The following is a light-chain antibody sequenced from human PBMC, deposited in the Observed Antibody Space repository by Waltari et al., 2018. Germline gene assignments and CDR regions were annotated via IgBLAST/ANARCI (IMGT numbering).Light chain of an antibody. Sequence: QSVVTQPPSVSGAPGQRVTISCTGTSSNIGAGYDVHWYQHLPGTAPRLLIYGNSNRPAGVPDRFSGSKSGSSASLAITWLQAEDEADYYCQSYDNRMSGSVFGGGTKLTVL. CDR3: QSYDNRMSGSV. V-gene: IGLV1-40*01. CDR1: SSNIGAGYD. J-gene: IGLJ2*01. CDR2: GNS.